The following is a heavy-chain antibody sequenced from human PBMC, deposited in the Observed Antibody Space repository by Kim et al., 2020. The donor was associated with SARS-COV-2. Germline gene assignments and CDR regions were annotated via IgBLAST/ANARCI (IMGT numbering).Heavy chain of an antibody. CDR3: AQSDGCSSTSCYTPTYYYYGMDV. D-gene: IGHD2-2*01. CDR2: IIPILGIA. Sequence: SVKVSCKASGGTFSSYAISWVRQAPGQGLEWMGRIIPILGIANYAQKFQGRVTITADKSTSTAYMELSSLRSEDTAVYYCAQSDGCSSTSCYTPTYYYYGMDVWGQGTTVTVSS. V-gene: IGHV1-69*04. CDR1: GGTFSSYA. J-gene: IGHJ6*02.